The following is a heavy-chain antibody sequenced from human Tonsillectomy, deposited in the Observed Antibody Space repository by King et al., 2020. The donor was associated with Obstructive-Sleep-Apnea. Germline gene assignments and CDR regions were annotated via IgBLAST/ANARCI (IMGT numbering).Heavy chain of an antibody. D-gene: IGHD6-13*01. CDR2: IYYSGST. Sequence: VQLQESGPGLVKPSETLSLTCTVSGGSISSYYWSWIRQPPGKGLEWIGYIYYSGSTNYNPPLKSRVTISVDTSKNQFSLKLGSVTAADTAVYYCARTLSIAAAGTGWYFDLWGRGTLVTVSS. V-gene: IGHV4-59*01. CDR3: ARTLSIAAAGTGWYFDL. CDR1: GGSISSYY. J-gene: IGHJ2*01.